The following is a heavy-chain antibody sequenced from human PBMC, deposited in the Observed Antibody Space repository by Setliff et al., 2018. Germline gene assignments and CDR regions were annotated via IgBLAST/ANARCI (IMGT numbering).Heavy chain of an antibody. CDR1: GGSISSGSYW. J-gene: IGHJ4*02. CDR3: ARGIAVAGFDY. CDR2: VYTAGGT. D-gene: IGHD6-19*01. Sequence: PSETLSLTCNVSGGSISSGSYWWSWIRQSAGKGLEWIGCVYTAGGTNYNPSLESRGTISVDTSKNQFSLELTSVTAADTAVYYCARGIAVAGFDYWGQGTLVTVSS. V-gene: IGHV4-61*02.